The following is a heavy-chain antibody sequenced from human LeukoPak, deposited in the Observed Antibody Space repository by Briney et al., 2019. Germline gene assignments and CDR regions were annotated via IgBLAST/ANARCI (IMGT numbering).Heavy chain of an antibody. J-gene: IGHJ4*02. V-gene: IGHV1-69*04. CDR3: ARVVIVATMPDDY. CDR1: GGTFSSYA. CDR2: IIPILGIA. Sequence: ASVKVSCKASGGTFSSYAISWVRQAPGQGLEWMGRIIPILGIANYAQKFRGRVTITADKSTSTAYMELSSLRSEDTAVYYCARVVIVATMPDDYWGQGTLVTVSS. D-gene: IGHD5-12*01.